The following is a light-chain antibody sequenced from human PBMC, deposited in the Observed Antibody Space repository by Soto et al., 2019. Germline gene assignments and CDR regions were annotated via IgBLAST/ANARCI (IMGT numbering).Light chain of an antibody. CDR1: QSVLYSSNNKNY. CDR3: QQYYSRPLT. CDR2: WAS. V-gene: IGKV4-1*01. J-gene: IGKJ2*01. Sequence: DIVMTQSPDSLAVSLGERATINCKSSQSVLYSSNNKNYLAWYQQKPGQPPKLLIYWASTRESGVPDRFSGSGSGTDFTLTISSLQAEDVAVYFCQQYYSRPLTFGQGTKLEIK.